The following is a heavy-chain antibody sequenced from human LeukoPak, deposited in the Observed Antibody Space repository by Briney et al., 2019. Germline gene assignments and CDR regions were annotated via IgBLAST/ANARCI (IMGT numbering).Heavy chain of an antibody. CDR3: ARIWIAAAGNWFDP. D-gene: IGHD6-13*01. V-gene: IGHV1-18*01. J-gene: IGHJ5*02. Sequence: GASVKVSCKASGYTFTSYGISWVRQAPGQGLEWMGWTSAYNGNTNYAQKLQGRVTMTTDTPTSTAYMELRSLRSDDTAVYYCARIWIAAAGNWFDPWGQGTLVTVSS. CDR2: TSAYNGNT. CDR1: GYTFTSYG.